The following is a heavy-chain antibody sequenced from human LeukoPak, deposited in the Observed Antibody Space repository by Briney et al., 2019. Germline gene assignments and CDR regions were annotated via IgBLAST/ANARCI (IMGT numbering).Heavy chain of an antibody. J-gene: IGHJ4*02. CDR2: INPNTGGT. CDR1: GYTFSGHY. V-gene: IGHV1-2*02. CDR3: ARDMYDFLSAACYFDY. D-gene: IGHD3-3*01. Sequence: ASVKVSCKASGYTFSGHYMHWVRQAPGQGLEWMGWINPNTGGTNYAQKFQGGVTMTRDTSISTVYMELRRLRSDDTAVYYCARDMYDFLSAACYFDYWGQGTLVTVSS.